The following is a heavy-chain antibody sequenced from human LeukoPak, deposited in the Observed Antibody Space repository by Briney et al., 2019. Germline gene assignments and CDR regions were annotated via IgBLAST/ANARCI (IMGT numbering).Heavy chain of an antibody. CDR2: ISGSGGST. J-gene: IGHJ5*02. D-gene: IGHD2-15*01. Sequence: GGSLRLSCAASGFTFSSYSMNWVRQAPGKGLEWVSAISGSGGSTYYADSVKGRFTIPRDNSKNTLYLQMNSLRAEDTAVYYCAKDNENIVVVVAATANWFDPWGQGTLVTVSS. CDR3: AKDNENIVVVVAATANWFDP. CDR1: GFTFSSYS. V-gene: IGHV3-23*01.